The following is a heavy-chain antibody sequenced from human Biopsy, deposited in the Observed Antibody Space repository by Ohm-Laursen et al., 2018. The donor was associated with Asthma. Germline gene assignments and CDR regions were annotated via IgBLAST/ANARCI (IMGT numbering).Heavy chain of an antibody. CDR3: ALSQDSGFDDHSPSWFDP. CDR2: IYGDDYN. D-gene: IGHD3-9*01. CDR1: GFSLRTPGVG. Sequence: TQTLTLTCSFSGFSLRTPGVGVGWIRQPPGKALEWLALIYGDDYNLFRPSLKRRLTITKDPSKNQVVLTMTKMDPVDSGTYYCALSQDSGFDDHSPSWFDPWGQGTLVTVSS. V-gene: IGHV2-5*02. J-gene: IGHJ5*02.